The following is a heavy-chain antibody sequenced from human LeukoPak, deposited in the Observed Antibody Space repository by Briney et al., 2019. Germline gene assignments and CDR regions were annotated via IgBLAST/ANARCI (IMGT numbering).Heavy chain of an antibody. CDR3: AKALPISSSWYSTFDYYYYMDV. J-gene: IGHJ6*03. D-gene: IGHD6-13*01. CDR2: MNPNSGNT. V-gene: IGHV1-8*01. CDR1: GYTFTSYD. Sequence: ASVKVSCKASGYTFTSYDINWVRRATGQGLEWMGWMNPNSGNTGYAQKFQGRVTMTRNTSISTAYMELSSLRAEDTAVYYCAKALPISSSWYSTFDYYYYMDVWGKGTTVTVSS.